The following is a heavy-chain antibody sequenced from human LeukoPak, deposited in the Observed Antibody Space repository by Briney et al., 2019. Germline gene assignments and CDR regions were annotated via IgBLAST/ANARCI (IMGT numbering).Heavy chain of an antibody. J-gene: IGHJ4*02. V-gene: IGHV3-21*01. Sequence: PGGSLRLSCAASGFAFSSYSMNWVRQAPGKGLEWVSSISSSSSYIYYADSVKGRFTISRDNVKNSLYLQMNSLRAEDTAVYYCARCSVPADDYWGQGTLVTVSS. CDR3: ARCSVPADDY. D-gene: IGHD2-2*01. CDR1: GFAFSSYS. CDR2: ISSSSSYI.